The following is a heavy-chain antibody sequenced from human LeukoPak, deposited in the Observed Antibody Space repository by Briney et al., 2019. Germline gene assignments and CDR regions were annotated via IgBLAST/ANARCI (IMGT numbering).Heavy chain of an antibody. CDR1: GYTFSSSD. V-gene: IGHV1-8*01. D-gene: IGHD2-15*01. Sequence: GASVKVSCTASGYTFSSSDINWVRQATGQGREWMGWMNRNSGNTGYAQKFRGRVTMTRNTSISTAYMELSSLRSEDTAVYYCARWRIVAPLRYYYYGMDVWGQGTTVTVSS. J-gene: IGHJ6*02. CDR2: MNRNSGNT. CDR3: ARWRIVAPLRYYYYGMDV.